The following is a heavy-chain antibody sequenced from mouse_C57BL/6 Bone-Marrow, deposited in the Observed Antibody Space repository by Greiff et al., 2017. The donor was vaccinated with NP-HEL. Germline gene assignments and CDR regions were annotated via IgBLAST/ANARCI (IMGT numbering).Heavy chain of an antibody. Sequence: QVQLKQPGAELVRPGSSVKLSCKASGYTFTSYWMHWVKQRPIQGLEWIGNIDPSDSEPHYNQKFKDKATLTVDKSSSTAYMQLSSLTSEDSAVYYCAREGDGYGAMDYWGLGTSVTVSS. J-gene: IGHJ4*01. D-gene: IGHD2-2*01. CDR2: IDPSDSEP. CDR1: GYTFTSYW. CDR3: AREGDGYGAMDY. V-gene: IGHV1-52*01.